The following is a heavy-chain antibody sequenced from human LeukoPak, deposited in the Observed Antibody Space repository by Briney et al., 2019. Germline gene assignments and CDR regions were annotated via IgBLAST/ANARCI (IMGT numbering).Heavy chain of an antibody. D-gene: IGHD2-21*02. V-gene: IGHV3-23*01. CDR1: GFTFSSYG. Sequence: GGTLRLSCAASGFTFSSYGMSWVRQAPGKGLEWVSAISGSGGSTYYADSVKGRFTISRDNSKNTLYLQMNSLRAEDTAVYYCARVGLRRARAYCGGDCPRYYFDYWGQGTLVTVSS. CDR3: ARVGLRRARAYCGGDCPRYYFDY. CDR2: ISGSGGST. J-gene: IGHJ4*02.